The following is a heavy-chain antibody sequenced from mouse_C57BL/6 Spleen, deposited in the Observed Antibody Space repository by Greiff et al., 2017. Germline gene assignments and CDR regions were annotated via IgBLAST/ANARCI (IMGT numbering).Heavy chain of an antibody. CDR1: GYTFTDYY. CDR3: ARGSYGYYDYHEGYFDV. J-gene: IGHJ1*03. Sequence: EVQLQQSGPELVKPGASVKISCKASGYTFTDYYMNWVKQSHGKSLEWIGDINPNNGGTSYNQKFKGKATLTVDKSSSTAYMELRSLTSEDSAVYYCARGSYGYYDYHEGYFDVWGTGTTVTVSS. CDR2: INPNNGGT. D-gene: IGHD2-4*01. V-gene: IGHV1-26*01.